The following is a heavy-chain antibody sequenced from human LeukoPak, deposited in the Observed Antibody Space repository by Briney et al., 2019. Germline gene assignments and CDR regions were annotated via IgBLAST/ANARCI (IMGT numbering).Heavy chain of an antibody. CDR1: GGSISIYY. J-gene: IGHJ3*02. D-gene: IGHD3-22*01. CDR3: AETTTYYYDSRAGAFDI. CDR2: IYYSGST. Sequence: SETLSLTCTVSGGSISIYYWSWIRQPPGKGLEWIGYIYYSGSTNYNPSLKSRVTISVDTSKNQFSLKLSSVTAADTAVYYCAETTTYYYDSRAGAFDIWGQGTMVTVSS. V-gene: IGHV4-59*12.